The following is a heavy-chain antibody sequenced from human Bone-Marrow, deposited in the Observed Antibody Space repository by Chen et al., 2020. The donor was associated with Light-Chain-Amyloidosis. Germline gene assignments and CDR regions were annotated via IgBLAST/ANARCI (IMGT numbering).Heavy chain of an antibody. Sequence: QVQMVQSGDEVRKPGASVKVSCKASGYNFVSFGINWVRQAPGQGLEWMAWISGYDGKTKYAGTFQGRLTTTTDTATRTGCLGLRSLPSDDTAVYFCARSDYCGAHVGVWDLDVWRQGTLVTVSS. CDR2: ISGYDGKT. CDR3: ARSDYCGAHVGVWDLDV. V-gene: IGHV1-18*04. CDR1: GYNFVSFG. J-gene: IGHJ3*01. D-gene: IGHD2-8*01.